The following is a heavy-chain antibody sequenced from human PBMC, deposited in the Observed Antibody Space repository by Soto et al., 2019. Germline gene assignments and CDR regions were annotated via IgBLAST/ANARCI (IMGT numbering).Heavy chain of an antibody. CDR1: GYTFTSYG. D-gene: IGHD2-2*01. CDR2: ISAYNGNT. V-gene: IGHV1-18*01. Sequence: ASVKVSCKASGYTFTSYGISWVRQAPGQGLEWMGWISAYNGNTNYAQKLQGRVTMTTDTSTSTAYMELRSLRSDDTAVYYCARDVAIVLVPAARYGGFYYYGMDVWGQGTTVTVSS. J-gene: IGHJ6*02. CDR3: ARDVAIVLVPAARYGGFYYYGMDV.